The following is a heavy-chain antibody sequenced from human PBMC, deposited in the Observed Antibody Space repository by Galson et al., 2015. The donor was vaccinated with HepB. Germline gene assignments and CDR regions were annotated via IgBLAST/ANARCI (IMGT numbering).Heavy chain of an antibody. CDR2: INPNSGGT. J-gene: IGHJ4*02. Sequence: SVKVSCKASGYTLTGYYMHWVRQAPGQGLEWMGWINPNSGGTNYAQKFQGRVTMTRDTSISTAYMELSRLRSDDTAVYYCARDMDYDSSGYYYGYWGQGTLVTVSS. CDR1: GYTLTGYY. V-gene: IGHV1-2*02. D-gene: IGHD3-22*01. CDR3: ARDMDYDSSGYYYGY.